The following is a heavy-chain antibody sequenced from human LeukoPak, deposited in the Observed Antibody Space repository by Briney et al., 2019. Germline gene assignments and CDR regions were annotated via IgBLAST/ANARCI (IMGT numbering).Heavy chain of an antibody. CDR2: IYSGGST. V-gene: IGHV3-53*01. CDR1: GFTVSSNY. J-gene: IGHJ4*02. D-gene: IGHD3-10*01. Sequence: GSLRLSCAASGFTVSSNYMSWVRQAPGKGLEWVSVIYSGGSTYYADSVKGRFTISRDNSKHTLYLQMNSLRAEDTAVYYCARGANTYYYGSGSYSTPSPFDYWGQGTLVTVSS. CDR3: ARGANTYYYGSGSYSTPSPFDY.